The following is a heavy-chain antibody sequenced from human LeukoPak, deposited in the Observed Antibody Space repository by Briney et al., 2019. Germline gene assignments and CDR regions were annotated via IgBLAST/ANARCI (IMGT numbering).Heavy chain of an antibody. V-gene: IGHV4-39*01. Sequence: SETLSLTCTVSGGSISSSSYYWGWIRQPPGKGLESIGSIYYSGSTYYNPSLKSRVTISVDTSKNQFSLKLSSVTAADTAVYYCARHYRAWWDRGAVDYWGQGTLVTVSS. CDR2: IYYSGST. J-gene: IGHJ4*02. D-gene: IGHD2-15*01. CDR1: GGSISSSSYY. CDR3: ARHYRAWWDRGAVDY.